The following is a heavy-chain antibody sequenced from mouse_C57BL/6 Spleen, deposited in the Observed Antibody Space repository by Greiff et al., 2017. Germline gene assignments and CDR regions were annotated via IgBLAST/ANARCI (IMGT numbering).Heavy chain of an antibody. CDR3: ASYPYDGFDY. Sequence: EVQLQQPGPELVKPGASVKMSCKASGYTFTDYNMHWVKQSPGNSLEWIGYINPSNGGTSYNQKFKGKATLTVNKSSSTAYMELRSLTSEDSAVYDCASYPYDGFDYWGQGTTLTVSS. CDR1: GYTFTDYN. D-gene: IGHD2-3*01. V-gene: IGHV1-22*01. J-gene: IGHJ2*01. CDR2: INPSNGGT.